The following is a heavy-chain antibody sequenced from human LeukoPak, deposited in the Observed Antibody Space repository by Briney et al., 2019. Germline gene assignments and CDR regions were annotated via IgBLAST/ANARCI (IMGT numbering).Heavy chain of an antibody. CDR2: IKQDGSEK. CDR1: GFTFSNYW. J-gene: IGHJ3*02. CDR3: ARHAFSRISIFGVVSDAFDI. D-gene: IGHD3-3*01. V-gene: IGHV3-7*01. Sequence: GGSLRLSCAASGFTFSNYWMTWVRQAPGKGLEWVANIKQDGSEKYCVDSVNGRFTISRDNAKNALYLQTNSLRAEDTAVYFRARHAFSRISIFGVVSDAFDIWRQGTMVTVSS.